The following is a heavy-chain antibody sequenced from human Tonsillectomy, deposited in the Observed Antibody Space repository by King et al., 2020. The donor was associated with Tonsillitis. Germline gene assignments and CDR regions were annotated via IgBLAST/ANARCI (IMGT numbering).Heavy chain of an antibody. CDR3: APARGYYDYDELDI. D-gene: IGHD3-22*01. J-gene: IGHJ3*02. CDR2: TRNKANSYTT. V-gene: IGHV3-72*01. Sequence: VQLVQSGGGLVQPGGSLRLSCAVSGFTFSDHYIDWVRQAPGKGLEWVGRTRNKANSYTTGYAASVKGRFTISRDDSKKSVYLQMNSLKTEDTAVYYCAPARGYYDYDELDIWGQGTMVTVS. CDR1: GFTFSDHY.